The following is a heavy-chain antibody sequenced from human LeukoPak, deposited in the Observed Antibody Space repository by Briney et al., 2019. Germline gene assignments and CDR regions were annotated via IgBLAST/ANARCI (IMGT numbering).Heavy chain of an antibody. Sequence: GGSLRLSCAASGFTFSSYSMNWVRQAPGKGLEWVSYISSSSSTIYYADSVKGRFTVSRDNAKNSLYLQMNSLRAEDTAVYYCAKDRLEVITRWGQGTLVTVSS. CDR3: AKDRLEVITR. CDR1: GFTFSSYS. D-gene: IGHD3-10*01. CDR2: ISSSSSTI. J-gene: IGHJ4*02. V-gene: IGHV3-48*04.